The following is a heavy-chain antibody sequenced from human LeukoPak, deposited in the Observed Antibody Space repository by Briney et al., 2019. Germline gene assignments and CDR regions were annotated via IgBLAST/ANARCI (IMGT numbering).Heavy chain of an antibody. D-gene: IGHD6-13*01. CDR2: IIGSGGST. CDR1: GFTFSSYG. Sequence: GGSLRLSCAASGFTFSSYGMSWVRQAPGKGLEWVSAIIGSGGSTYYADSVKGRFTTSRDNSKNTLYLQLNILRAEVTAVDTSAKDHYSDSSSWYEGFDYWGQGTLVTVSS. J-gene: IGHJ4*02. CDR3: AKDHYSDSSSWYEGFDY. V-gene: IGHV3-23*01.